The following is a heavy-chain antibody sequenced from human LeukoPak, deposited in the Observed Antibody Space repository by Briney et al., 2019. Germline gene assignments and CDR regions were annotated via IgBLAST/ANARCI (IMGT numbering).Heavy chain of an antibody. CDR2: ISGSGGNT. D-gene: IGHD1-26*01. V-gene: IGHV3-23*01. J-gene: IGHJ4*02. CDR3: ARIYSGSHYS. CDR1: GLTLSSYA. Sequence: GGSLTLSCAVSGLTLSSYAMSWVRQAPGEGLEWVSAISGSGGNTYYADSVKGPFTISRDNCKNTLFLQMNSRRAEDTAVYYCARIYSGSHYSWGQGTLVTVSS.